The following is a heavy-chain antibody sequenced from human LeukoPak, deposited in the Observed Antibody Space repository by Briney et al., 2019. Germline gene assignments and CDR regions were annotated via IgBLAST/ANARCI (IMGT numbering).Heavy chain of an antibody. CDR3: ARVTGYMIEDYFDY. V-gene: IGHV4-59*02. J-gene: IGHJ4*02. CDR1: GGSVSDYY. CDR2: IYYTGST. D-gene: IGHD3-22*01. Sequence: SETLSLTCTVSGGSVSDYYWSWIRQSPGKGLEWIGYIYYTGSTSYNPSLRSRVTMSADTSKNQFSLKLSSVTAADTAVYYCARVTGYMIEDYFDYWGQGTLVTVSS.